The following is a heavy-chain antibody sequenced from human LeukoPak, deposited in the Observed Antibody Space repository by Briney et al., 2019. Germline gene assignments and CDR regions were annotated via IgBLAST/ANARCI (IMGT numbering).Heavy chain of an antibody. CDR2: INPSGGST. V-gene: IGHV1-46*01. CDR1: GYTFTSYY. J-gene: IGHJ6*02. D-gene: IGHD2-2*02. CDR3: ARKGRYCSSTSCYTDTGMDV. Sequence: ASVKVSCKASGYTFTSYYTHWVRQAPGQGLEWMGIINPSGGSTSYAQKFQGRVTMTRDTSTSTVYMELSSLRSEDTAVYYCARKGRYCSSTSCYTDTGMDVWGQGTTVTVSS.